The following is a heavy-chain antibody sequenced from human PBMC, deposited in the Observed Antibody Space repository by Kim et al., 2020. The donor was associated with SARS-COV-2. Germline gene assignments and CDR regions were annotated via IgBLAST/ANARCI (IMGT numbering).Heavy chain of an antibody. CDR1: GFTFSSYA. CDR2: ISYDGSNK. V-gene: IGHV3-30*04. Sequence: GGSLRLSCAASGFTFSSYAMHWVRQAPGKGLEWVAVISYDGSNKYYADSVKGRFTISRDNSKNTLYLQMNSLRAEDTAVYYCAREGYYYDSSGDYYGMDVWGQGTTVTVSS. CDR3: AREGYYYDSSGDYYGMDV. J-gene: IGHJ6*02. D-gene: IGHD3-22*01.